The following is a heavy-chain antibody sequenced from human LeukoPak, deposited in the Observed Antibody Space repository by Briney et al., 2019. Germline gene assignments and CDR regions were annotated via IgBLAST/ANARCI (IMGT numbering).Heavy chain of an antibody. CDR3: ARTVVGWYQLRNNWFDP. J-gene: IGHJ5*02. D-gene: IGHD2-2*01. V-gene: IGHV4-59*08. CDR1: GGSISSYY. CDR2: IYYSGST. Sequence: PSETLSLTCAVSGGSISSYYWSWIRQPPGKGLEWIGYIYYSGSTNYNPSLKSRVTISVDTSKNQFSLKLSSVTAADTAVYYCARTVVGWYQLRNNWFDPWGQGTLVTVSS.